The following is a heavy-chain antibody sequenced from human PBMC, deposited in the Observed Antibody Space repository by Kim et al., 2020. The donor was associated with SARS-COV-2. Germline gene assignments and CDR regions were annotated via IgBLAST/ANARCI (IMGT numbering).Heavy chain of an antibody. CDR3: ARGKGQLGPSLDV. CDR2: ISYDGSNK. V-gene: IGHV3-30-3*01. Sequence: GGSLRLSCAASGFTFSSYAMHWVRQAPGKGLEWVAVISYDGSNKYYADSVKGRFTISRDNSKNTLYLQMNSLRAEDTAVYYCARGKGQLGPSLDVWGQGTTVTVSS. J-gene: IGHJ6*02. CDR1: GFTFSSYA. D-gene: IGHD6-6*01.